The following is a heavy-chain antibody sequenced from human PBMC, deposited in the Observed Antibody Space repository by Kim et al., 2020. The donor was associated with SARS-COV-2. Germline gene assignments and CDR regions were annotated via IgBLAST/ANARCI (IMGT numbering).Heavy chain of an antibody. CDR1: GGSFSGYY. CDR2: INHSGST. J-gene: IGHJ4*02. Sequence: SETLSLTCAVYGGSFSGYYWSWIRQPPGKGLEWIGEINHSGSTNYNPSLKSRVTISVDTSKNQFSLKLSSVTAADTAVYYCARGPGPPGYSSSWYPYYFVYWGQGTLVTVAS. CDR3: ARGPGPPGYSSSWYPYYFVY. V-gene: IGHV4-34*01. D-gene: IGHD6-13*01.